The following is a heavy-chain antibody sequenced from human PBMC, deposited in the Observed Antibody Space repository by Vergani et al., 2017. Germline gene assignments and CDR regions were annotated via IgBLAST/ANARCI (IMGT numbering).Heavy chain of an antibody. Sequence: EGQLVESGGDWVQRGGSLRLSCAASGFISSSYWMSWVRQAPGKGLEWVANVNQDGSAKYYVDSVRGRFTISRDNAKNSIYLQMNSLRAEDTAVYFCVRVPLIRRGSGNYGINNYHGMDVWDQGTTVIVSS. CDR1: GFISSSYW. CDR3: VRVPLIRRGSGNYGINNYHGMDV. CDR2: VNQDGSAK. J-gene: IGHJ6*02. D-gene: IGHD3-10*01. V-gene: IGHV3-7*01.